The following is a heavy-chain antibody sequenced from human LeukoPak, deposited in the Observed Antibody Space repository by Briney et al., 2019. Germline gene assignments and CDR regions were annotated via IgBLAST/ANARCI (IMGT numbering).Heavy chain of an antibody. CDR3: ASSVTTSDWYFDL. CDR2: IYVSGST. J-gene: IGHJ2*01. CDR1: GGSISSSSYY. V-gene: IGHV4-61*02. D-gene: IGHD4-17*01. Sequence: SQTLSLTCTVSGGSISSSSYYWSWIRQPAGKGLEWIGRIYVSGSTNYNPSLKSRITISVDTSKNQFSLKLSSVTAADTAVYYCASSVTTSDWYFDLWGRGTLVTVSS.